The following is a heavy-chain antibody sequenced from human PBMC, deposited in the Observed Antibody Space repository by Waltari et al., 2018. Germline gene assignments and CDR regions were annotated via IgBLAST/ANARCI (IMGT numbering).Heavy chain of an antibody. CDR3: ARRGYYGGYISQTFDY. CDR2: IYYSGST. CDR1: GGSISSSSYY. D-gene: IGHD2-15*01. Sequence: QLQLQESGPGLVKPSETLSLTCTVSGGSISSSSYYWGWIRQPPGKGLEWIGSIYYSGSTYYNPSLKSRVTISVDTSKNQFSLKLSSVTAADTAVYYCARRGYYGGYISQTFDYWGQGTLVTVSS. J-gene: IGHJ4*02. V-gene: IGHV4-39*01.